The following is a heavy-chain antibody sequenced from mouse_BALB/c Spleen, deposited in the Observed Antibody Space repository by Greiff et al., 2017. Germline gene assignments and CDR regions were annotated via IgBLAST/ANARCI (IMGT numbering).Heavy chain of an antibody. CDR1: GFNIRDTY. CDR2: IDPANGNT. J-gene: IGHJ2*01. V-gene: IGHV14-3*02. Sequence: VQLQQSGAELVKPGASVKLSCTASGFNIRDTYMHWVKQRPEQGLEWIGRIDPANGNTKYDPKFQGKATITADTSSNTAYLQLSSLTSEDTAVYYCARLEVRRFCFDYWGQGTTLTVSS. CDR3: ARLEVRRFCFDY. D-gene: IGHD2-14*01.